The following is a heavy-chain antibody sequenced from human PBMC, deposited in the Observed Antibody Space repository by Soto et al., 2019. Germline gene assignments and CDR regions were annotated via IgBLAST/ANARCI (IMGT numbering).Heavy chain of an antibody. Sequence: PPQTHSRTCDISGDSDSSNSAAWNWIKKSPSRGLEWLGRTYYRSKWYNDYAVSVKSRITINPDTSKNQFSLQLNSVTPEDTAVYYCARDRQQLVSHYYYYYMDVWGKGTTVTVSS. J-gene: IGHJ6*03. D-gene: IGHD6-13*01. CDR3: ARDRQQLVSHYYYYYMDV. CDR2: TYYRSKWYN. CDR1: GDSDSSNSAA. V-gene: IGHV6-1*01.